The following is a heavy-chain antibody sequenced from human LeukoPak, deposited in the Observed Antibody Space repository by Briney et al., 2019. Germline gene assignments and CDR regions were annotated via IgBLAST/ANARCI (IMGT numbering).Heavy chain of an antibody. V-gene: IGHV4-31*03. J-gene: IGHJ4*02. Sequence: PLETLSLTCTVSGTSISSGAYSWSWVRQHPGKGLEWIAYIYYSGNTYYNPSLKRRVTISVDTSKNQFSLKLSSVTAADTAVYYCARTITIFGALGYFDYWGQGTLVTVSS. CDR3: ARTITIFGALGYFDY. CDR2: IYYSGNT. CDR1: GTSISSGAYS. D-gene: IGHD3-3*01.